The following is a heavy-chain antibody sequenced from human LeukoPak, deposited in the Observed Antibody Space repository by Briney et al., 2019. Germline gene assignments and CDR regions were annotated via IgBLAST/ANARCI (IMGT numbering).Heavy chain of an antibody. CDR1: GGSINSTSY. J-gene: IGHJ4*02. V-gene: IGHV4-39*07. CDR2: LYYSGST. CDR3: VVSSGYYYYYFDY. D-gene: IGHD3-22*01. Sequence: SETLSLTCTVSGGSINSTSYWGWIRQPPGKDLEWIGGLYYSGSTYYSPSLKSRVTISADTSKNQFSLKLSSVTAADTAVYYCVVSSGYYYYYFDYWGQGTVVTVSS.